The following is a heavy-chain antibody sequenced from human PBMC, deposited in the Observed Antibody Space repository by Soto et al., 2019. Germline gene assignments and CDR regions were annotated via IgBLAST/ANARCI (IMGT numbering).Heavy chain of an antibody. V-gene: IGHV4-31*03. Sequence: SETLSLTCTVSGGSISSGGYYWSWIRQHPGKGLEWIGYIYYSGSTYYNPSLKSRVTISVDTSKNQFSLKLSSVTAADTAVYYCAKIADCSSTSCYGSGYYFNYWGQETLFTVS. D-gene: IGHD2-2*01. CDR2: IYYSGST. J-gene: IGHJ4*02. CDR3: AKIADCSSTSCYGSGYYFNY. CDR1: GGSISSGGYY.